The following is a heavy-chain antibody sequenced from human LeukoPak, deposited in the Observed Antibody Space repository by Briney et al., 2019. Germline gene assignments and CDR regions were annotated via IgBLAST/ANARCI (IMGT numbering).Heavy chain of an antibody. V-gene: IGHV1-2*02. CDR2: INPNSGGT. CDR3: ARIDLGRFLPFDY. CDR1: GYTFTGYY. D-gene: IGHD3-3*01. J-gene: IGHJ4*02. Sequence: ASVKVSCKASGYTFTGYYMHWVRQAPGQGLEWMGWINPNSGGTNYAQKFQGRVTMTRDTSISTAYMELSRLRSDDTAVYYCARIDLGRFLPFDYWGQGTLVTVSS.